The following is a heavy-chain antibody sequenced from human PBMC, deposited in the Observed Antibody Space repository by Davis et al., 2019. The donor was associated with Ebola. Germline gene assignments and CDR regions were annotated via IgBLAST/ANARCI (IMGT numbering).Heavy chain of an antibody. J-gene: IGHJ5*02. V-gene: IGHV4-59*08. Sequence: MPSETLSPTCTLSGASITTYYWTWIRQSHGKGLEWTGSYSGDAEYNPPLKIRVTISVDTSKNQFPLKLISVTAADTAVYYCPRLKLAGFPWFDPWGQGILVTVSS. CDR3: PRLKLAGFPWFDP. CDR2: YSGDA. CDR1: GASITTYY.